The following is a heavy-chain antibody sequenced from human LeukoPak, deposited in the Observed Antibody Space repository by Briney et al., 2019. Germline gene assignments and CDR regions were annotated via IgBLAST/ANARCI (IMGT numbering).Heavy chain of an antibody. V-gene: IGHV3-23*01. Sequence: GGSLRLSCAASGFTFNSYALNWVRQAPGKGLEWVSGISNSDDTTYYADSVKGRFTIFRNNSKNTLFLQMTSLRAEDTAKYFCGKDPTCCAYTSCYWGQGTLVTVSS. J-gene: IGHJ4*02. CDR3: GKDPTCCAYTSCY. D-gene: IGHD3-16*01. CDR2: ISNSDDTT. CDR1: GFTFNSYA.